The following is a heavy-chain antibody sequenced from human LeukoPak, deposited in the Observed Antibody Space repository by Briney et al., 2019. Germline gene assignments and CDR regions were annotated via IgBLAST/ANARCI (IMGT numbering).Heavy chain of an antibody. V-gene: IGHV4-59*12. J-gene: IGHJ4*02. CDR1: GGSISSYY. CDR2: IYYSGST. CDR3: ARESDPYYYGSGSFYFDY. D-gene: IGHD3-10*01. Sequence: SETLSLTCTVSGGSISSYYWSWIRQPPGKGLEWIGYIYYSGSTNYNPSLKSRVTISVDTSKNQFSLKLSSVTAADTAVYYCARESDPYYYGSGSFYFDYWGQGTLVTVSS.